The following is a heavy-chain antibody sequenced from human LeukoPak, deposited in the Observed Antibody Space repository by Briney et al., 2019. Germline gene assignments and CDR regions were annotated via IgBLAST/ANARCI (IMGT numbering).Heavy chain of an antibody. J-gene: IGHJ5*02. CDR2: IYHSGST. CDR3: ARGYNYDILAGYYEVDWFDP. Sequence: PSETLSLTCAVSGGSISSGGYSWSWIRQPPGKGLEWIGYIYHSGSTYYNPSLKSRVTISVDRSKNQFSLELSSVTAADTAVYYCARGYNYDILAGYYEVDWFDPWGQGTLVTVSS. CDR1: GGSISSGGYS. V-gene: IGHV4-30-2*01. D-gene: IGHD3-9*01.